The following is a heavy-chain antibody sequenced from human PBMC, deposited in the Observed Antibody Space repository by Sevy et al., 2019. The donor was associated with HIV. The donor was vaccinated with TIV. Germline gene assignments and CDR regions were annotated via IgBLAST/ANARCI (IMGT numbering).Heavy chain of an antibody. J-gene: IGHJ6*02. Sequence: ASVKVSCKASGGTFSSYAISWVRQAPGQGLEWMGGIIPIFGTANYAQKFQGRVTITAAESTSTAYMELSSLRSEDTAVYYCARGLWFGESSYYYGMDVWGQGTTVTVSS. D-gene: IGHD3-10*01. CDR3: ARGLWFGESSYYYGMDV. V-gene: IGHV1-69*13. CDR2: IIPIFGTA. CDR1: GGTFSSYA.